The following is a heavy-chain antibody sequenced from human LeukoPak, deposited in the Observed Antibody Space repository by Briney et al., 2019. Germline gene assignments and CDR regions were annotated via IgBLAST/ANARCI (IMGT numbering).Heavy chain of an antibody. CDR3: ARGGYSSSPFDY. V-gene: IGHV4-59*01. J-gene: IGHJ4*02. CDR2: IYYSGST. D-gene: IGHD6-6*01. Sequence: PSETLSLTCTVSGGSISSYYWSWIRQPPGKGLEWIGYIYYSGSTNYNPSPKSRVTISVDTSKNQFSLKLSSVTAADTAVYYCARGGYSSSPFDYWGQGTLVTVSS. CDR1: GGSISSYY.